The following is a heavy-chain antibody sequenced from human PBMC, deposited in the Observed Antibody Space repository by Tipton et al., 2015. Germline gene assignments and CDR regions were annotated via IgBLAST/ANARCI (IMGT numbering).Heavy chain of an antibody. Sequence: TLSLTCAVSGGSISSSNWWNWVRQPPGKGLEWIGEIYHNGSTNYNPSLKSRVSISVDKPTNQFSLRLTSVTAADTAVYYCARVPTYCSGGDCYSTVRFDYWGQGTLVSVSS. CDR3: ARVPTYCSGGDCYSTVRFDY. CDR1: GGSISSSNW. J-gene: IGHJ4*02. D-gene: IGHD2-15*01. CDR2: IYHNGST. V-gene: IGHV4-4*02.